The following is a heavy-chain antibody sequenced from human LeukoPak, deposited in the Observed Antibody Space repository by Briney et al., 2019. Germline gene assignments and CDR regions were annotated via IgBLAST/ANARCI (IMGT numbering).Heavy chain of an antibody. Sequence: GESLKISCKGSGYSFTSSWIAWVRQMPGKGLEWMGIIYPGDSDTRYSPSFQGQVTISADKSISTAYLQWSSLKASDTAMYYCARRYCSSTSCYAFDIWGQGTMVTVSS. V-gene: IGHV5-51*01. J-gene: IGHJ3*02. CDR1: GYSFTSSW. CDR3: ARRYCSSTSCYAFDI. D-gene: IGHD2-2*01. CDR2: IYPGDSDT.